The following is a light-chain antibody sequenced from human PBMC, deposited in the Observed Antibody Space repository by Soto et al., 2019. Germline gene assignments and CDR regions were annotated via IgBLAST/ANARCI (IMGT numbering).Light chain of an antibody. J-gene: IGKJ4*01. V-gene: IGKV1-5*03. Sequence: DIQMTQSPSTLSASVGDRVTITCRASQSINNWLAWYQQKPGKAPKLLIYKTSDLERGVPSRFSGSGSGTECSLTISSLQPDDFATYYCQQYKSFSLTFGGGTRVEVK. CDR3: QQYKSFSLT. CDR2: KTS. CDR1: QSINNW.